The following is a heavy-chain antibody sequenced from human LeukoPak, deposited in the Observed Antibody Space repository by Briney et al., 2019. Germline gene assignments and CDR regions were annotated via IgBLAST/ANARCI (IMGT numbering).Heavy chain of an antibody. CDR3: ARGKVVPAAITLDY. Sequence: PSETLSLTCAVPGVSFSDYYWTWIRQPPGKGLEWIGYIYYSGSTNYNPSLKSRVTISVDTSKNQFSLKLSSVTAADTAVYYCARGKVVPAAITLDYWGQGTLVTVSS. J-gene: IGHJ4*02. V-gene: IGHV4-59*01. CDR1: GVSFSDYY. D-gene: IGHD2-2*01. CDR2: IYYSGST.